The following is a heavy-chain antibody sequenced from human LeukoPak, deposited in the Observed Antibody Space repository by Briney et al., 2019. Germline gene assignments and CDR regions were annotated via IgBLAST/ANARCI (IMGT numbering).Heavy chain of an antibody. Sequence: PSETLSLTCTVSGGSISSYYWSWIRQPPGKGLEWIGYIYYSGSTNYNPSLKSRVTISVDTSKNQFSLKLSSVTAADTAVYYCARERDTAMEFDYWGQGTLVIVSS. CDR2: IYYSGST. J-gene: IGHJ4*02. D-gene: IGHD5-18*01. CDR1: GGSISSYY. V-gene: IGHV4-59*01. CDR3: ARERDTAMEFDY.